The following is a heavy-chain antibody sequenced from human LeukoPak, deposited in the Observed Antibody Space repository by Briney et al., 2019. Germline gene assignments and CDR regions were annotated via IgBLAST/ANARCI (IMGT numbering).Heavy chain of an antibody. CDR3: ARCPYSFGFAPPDY. J-gene: IGHJ4*02. Sequence: GGSLRLSCAASPFTFSSYGMHWVRQAPGKGLEWVSYISSSSSTIYYADSVKGRFTISRDNAKNSLYLQMNSLRAEDTAVYYCARCPYSFGFAPPDYWGQGTLVTVSS. V-gene: IGHV3-48*01. CDR1: PFTFSSYG. D-gene: IGHD5-18*01. CDR2: ISSSSSTI.